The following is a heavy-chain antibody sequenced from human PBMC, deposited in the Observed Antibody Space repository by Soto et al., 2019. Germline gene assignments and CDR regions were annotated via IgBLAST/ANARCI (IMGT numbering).Heavy chain of an antibody. D-gene: IGHD2-15*01. J-gene: IGHJ4*02. CDR2: ILPDETG. CDR1: GFTFITYA. CDR3: AKDRLPTSGQRFYFDS. Sequence: GGSLRLSCATSGFTFITYAITFFRHFPLRGLQWVSTILPDETGFYTVSVKGRFTISRDNYRGIVYLQMNDLWVEDAAIYYCAKDRLPTSGQRFYFDSWGQGSLVTVSS. V-gene: IGHV3-23*01.